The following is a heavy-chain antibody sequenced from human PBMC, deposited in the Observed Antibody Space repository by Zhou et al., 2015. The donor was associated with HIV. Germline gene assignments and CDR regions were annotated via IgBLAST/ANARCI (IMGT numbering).Heavy chain of an antibody. CDR2: ITPILGTA. CDR3: ARDRGAARPDWRYFDL. CDR1: GGTVSRFA. J-gene: IGHJ2*01. D-gene: IGHD6-6*01. V-gene: IGHV1-69*08. Sequence: LVQSGTEVRKPGSSVKVSCKASGGTVSRFAINWVRQATGQGLEWMGWITPILGTAKYAQKFQGRVTITADRSTNTAYMDLRGLRYEDTAVYYCARDRGAARPDWRYFDLWGRGTLVTVSS.